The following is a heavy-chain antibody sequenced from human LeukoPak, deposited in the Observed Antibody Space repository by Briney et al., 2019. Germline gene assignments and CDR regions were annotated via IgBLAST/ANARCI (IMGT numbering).Heavy chain of an antibody. Sequence: SVTVSCTASGGTFISYAISWVRQAPGQGLEWMGGIIPIFGTANYAQKFQGRVTITKDESTSTAYMELGSLRAEDTAVYYCSWKNDPGCFDPWGPGTPVTVSS. CDR1: GGTFISYA. CDR2: IIPIFGTA. V-gene: IGHV1-69*05. D-gene: IGHD1-1*01. J-gene: IGHJ5*02. CDR3: SWKNDPGCFDP.